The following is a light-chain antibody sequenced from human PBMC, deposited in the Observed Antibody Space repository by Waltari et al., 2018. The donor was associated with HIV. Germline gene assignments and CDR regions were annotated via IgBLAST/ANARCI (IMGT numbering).Light chain of an antibody. V-gene: IGLV1-40*01. CDR1: SSNIGAGYE. Sequence: QSVLTQPPSVSGAPGQRVTLSCTGSSSNIGAGYEVHRYQQLPGTGPKLLIYDINNRPAGVPDRFSGSKSGTSASLAITGLQAEDEADYYCQSYDSSLSGVLFGGGTKLTVL. J-gene: IGLJ2*01. CDR3: QSYDSSLSGVL. CDR2: DIN.